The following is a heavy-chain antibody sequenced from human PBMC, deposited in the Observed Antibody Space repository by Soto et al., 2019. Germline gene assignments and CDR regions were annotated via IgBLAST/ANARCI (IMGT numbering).Heavy chain of an antibody. J-gene: IGHJ6*02. CDR1: GGTFSSYA. Sequence: SVKVSCKASGGTFSSYAISWVRQAPGQGLEWMGGIIPIFGTANYAQKFQGRVTITADESTSTAYMELSSLRSEDTAVYYCASAPPYSSSWYYYGMDVWGQGTTVTVSS. D-gene: IGHD6-13*01. CDR2: IIPIFGTA. V-gene: IGHV1-69*13. CDR3: ASAPPYSSSWYYYGMDV.